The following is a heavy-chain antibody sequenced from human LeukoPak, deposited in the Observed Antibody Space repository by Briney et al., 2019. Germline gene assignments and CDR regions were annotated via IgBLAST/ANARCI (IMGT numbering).Heavy chain of an antibody. D-gene: IGHD3-10*01. Sequence: GGSLRLSCTASGFTFSSYSMNWVRQAPGKGLEWVSSISSSSSYIYYADSVKGRFTISRDNAKNSLYLQMNSLRAEDTAVYYCARDWQPNMVRGVPDYWGQGTLVTVSS. J-gene: IGHJ4*02. CDR1: GFTFSSYS. V-gene: IGHV3-21*01. CDR3: ARDWQPNMVRGVPDY. CDR2: ISSSSSYI.